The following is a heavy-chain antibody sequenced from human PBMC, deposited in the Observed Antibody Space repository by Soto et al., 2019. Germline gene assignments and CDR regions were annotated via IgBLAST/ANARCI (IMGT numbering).Heavy chain of an antibody. Sequence: ASVKVSCKASGGTFSSYAISWVRQAPGQGLEWMGGIIPIFGTANYAQKFQGRVTITADESTSTAYMELSSLRSEDTAVYYCARVDCSSTSCYGYYYYGMDVWGQGTTVTVSS. D-gene: IGHD2-2*01. CDR2: IIPIFGTA. CDR1: GGTFSSYA. V-gene: IGHV1-69*13. CDR3: ARVDCSSTSCYGYYYYGMDV. J-gene: IGHJ6*02.